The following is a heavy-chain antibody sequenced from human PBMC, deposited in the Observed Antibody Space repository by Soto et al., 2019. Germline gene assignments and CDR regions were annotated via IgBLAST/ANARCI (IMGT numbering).Heavy chain of an antibody. D-gene: IGHD4-4*01. V-gene: IGHV3-23*01. Sequence: GGSLRLSCAASGFTFSSYAMIWVRQAPGKGLEWVSAISGSGGSTYYADSVKGRFTISRDNSKNTLYLQMNSLRAEDTAVYYCAKLYSNYDFGLFDYWGQGTLVTVSS. CDR2: ISGSGGST. J-gene: IGHJ4*02. CDR1: GFTFSSYA. CDR3: AKLYSNYDFGLFDY.